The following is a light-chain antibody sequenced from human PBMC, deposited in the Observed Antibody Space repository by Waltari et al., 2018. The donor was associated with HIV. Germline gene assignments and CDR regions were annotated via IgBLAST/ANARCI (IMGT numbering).Light chain of an antibody. CDR3: QQYDIWPPAET. Sequence: EIVMTQSPATLSVSPGERATLSCRASQTISSNLAWYQHKPGQSPRLLIYAASTRATGIPARFSASGSRTEFTLTISSLQSEDFAVYYCQQYDIWPPAETFGQGTKVEIK. CDR1: QTISSN. J-gene: IGKJ1*01. CDR2: AAS. V-gene: IGKV3-15*01.